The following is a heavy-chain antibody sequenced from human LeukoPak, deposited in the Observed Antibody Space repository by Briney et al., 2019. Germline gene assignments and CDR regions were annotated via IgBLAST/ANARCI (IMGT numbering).Heavy chain of an antibody. D-gene: IGHD3-10*01. J-gene: IGHJ4*02. CDR1: GGSISSSNW. CDR2: IYHSGST. V-gene: IGHV4-4*02. Sequence: SETLSLTCAVSGGSISSSNWWSWVRQPPGKGLEWIGEIYHSGSTNYNPSLKSRVTISVDTSKNQFSLKLSSVTAADTAVYYCARGGTYYYGSGSYYQLSHWGQGTLVTVSS. CDR3: ARGGTYYYGSGSYYQLSH.